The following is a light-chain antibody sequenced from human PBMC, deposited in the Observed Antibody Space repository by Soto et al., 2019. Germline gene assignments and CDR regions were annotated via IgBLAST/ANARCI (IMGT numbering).Light chain of an antibody. J-gene: IGKJ1*01. CDR2: GAS. CDR3: HQYNHWLTWT. V-gene: IGKV3-15*01. Sequence: EIVMTQSPATLSVSPGERATLSCRASQSVSSNLAWYQQKPGQAPRLLIYGASTRATGIPARISGSGSGTDFTLTISRLEPEDFAVYYCHQYNHWLTWTFGQGTKVDIK. CDR1: QSVSSN.